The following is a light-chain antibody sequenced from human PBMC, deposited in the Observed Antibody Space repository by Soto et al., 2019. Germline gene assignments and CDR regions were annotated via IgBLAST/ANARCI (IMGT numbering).Light chain of an antibody. CDR1: SGDVGGYNY. V-gene: IGLV2-14*01. J-gene: IGLJ1*01. Sequence: QSALTQPASVSGSLGQSITISCTGTSGDVGGYNYVSWYQQHPGRAPKLMIYDVSNRPSGVSNRFSGSKSGNTASLTISWLQAEDEADYYCSSYTSSSTYVFGTGTKVTVL. CDR2: DVS. CDR3: SSYTSSSTYV.